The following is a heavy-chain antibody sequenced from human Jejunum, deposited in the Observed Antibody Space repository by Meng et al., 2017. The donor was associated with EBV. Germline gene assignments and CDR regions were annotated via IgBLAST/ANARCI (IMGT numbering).Heavy chain of an antibody. V-gene: IGHV1-18*04. D-gene: IGHD3-10*01. Sequence: QPHLVESGTEVKKSGRSVKVSCNASGYTFTMYGISWVRQAPGQGLEWMGWISASNGDTNYAQKFQGRFTMYTETSTNTAYMELGSLRSDDTAVYYCARYGSGSSALDPWGQGTLVTVSS. CDR1: GYTFTMYG. CDR3: ARYGSGSSALDP. CDR2: ISASNGDT. J-gene: IGHJ5*02.